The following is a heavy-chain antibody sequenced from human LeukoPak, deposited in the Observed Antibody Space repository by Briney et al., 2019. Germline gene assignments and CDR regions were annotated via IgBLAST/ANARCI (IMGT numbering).Heavy chain of an antibody. CDR3: AINTMVRGIIVMDV. CDR1: GFTFSSYE. D-gene: IGHD3-10*01. V-gene: IGHV3-48*03. Sequence: GGSLRLSCAASGFTFSSYEMNWVRQAPGKGLEWVSYISSSGSTIYYADSVKGRFTISRDNAKNSLYLQMNSLRVEDTAVYYCAINTMVRGIIVMDVWGKGTTVTISS. CDR2: ISSSGSTI. J-gene: IGHJ6*03.